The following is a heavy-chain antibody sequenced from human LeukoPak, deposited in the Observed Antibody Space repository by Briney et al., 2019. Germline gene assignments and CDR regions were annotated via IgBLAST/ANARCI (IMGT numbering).Heavy chain of an antibody. J-gene: IGHJ4*02. Sequence: GGSLRLSCAASGFTVSSNYMSWVRQAPGKGLEWVSVIYSGGSTYYADSVKGRFTISRDNSKNTLYLQMSSLGAEDTAVYYCAAGPDQYYFDYWGQGTLVTVSS. V-gene: IGHV3-53*01. CDR2: IYSGGST. CDR3: AAGPDQYYFDY. CDR1: GFTVSSNY.